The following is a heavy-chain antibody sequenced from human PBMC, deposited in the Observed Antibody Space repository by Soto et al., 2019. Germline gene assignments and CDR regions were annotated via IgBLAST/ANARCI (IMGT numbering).Heavy chain of an antibody. CDR1: GFTFSSYG. V-gene: IGHV3-33*01. CDR2: IWYDGSNK. Sequence: PGVSLRLSCAASGFTFSSYGMHWVRQAPGKGLEWVAVIWYDGSNKYYADSVKGRFTISRDNSKNTLYLQMNSLRAEDTAVYYCARDSMIVAVATNYYYYGMDVWGQGTTVTVSS. D-gene: IGHD6-19*01. J-gene: IGHJ6*02. CDR3: ARDSMIVAVATNYYYYGMDV.